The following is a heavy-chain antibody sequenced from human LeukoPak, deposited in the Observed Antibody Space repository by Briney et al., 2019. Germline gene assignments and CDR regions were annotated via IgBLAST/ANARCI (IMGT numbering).Heavy chain of an antibody. CDR1: GGPISNYY. J-gene: IGHJ5*02. CDR2: IYTGGRI. D-gene: IGHD6-13*01. Sequence: SKTLSLTCTVSGGPISNYYWIWIRQPAGEGLEWIGRIYTGGRIDSNPSLKSRVTMSVDTSKNQFSLKLTSVTAADTAVYFCARLYSDSWSRVDPWGQGTLVTVSS. CDR3: ARLYSDSWSRVDP. V-gene: IGHV4-4*07.